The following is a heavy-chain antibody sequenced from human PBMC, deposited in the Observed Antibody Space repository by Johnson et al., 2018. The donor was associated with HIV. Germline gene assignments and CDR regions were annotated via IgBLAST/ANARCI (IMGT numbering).Heavy chain of an antibody. D-gene: IGHD6-6*01. CDR1: GFTFSRYW. CDR2: ISYDGPNK. J-gene: IGHJ3*02. Sequence: QVQLVESGGGLVQPGGSLRLSCAASGFTFSRYWMSWVRQAPGEGLEWVAVISYDGPNKYYADLVKGRFTISRDNSRNTLYLQMNLLRPEDTAVYYCASGVTARAPVFIWGQGTMVTVSS. CDR3: ASGVTARAPVFI. V-gene: IGHV3-30*03.